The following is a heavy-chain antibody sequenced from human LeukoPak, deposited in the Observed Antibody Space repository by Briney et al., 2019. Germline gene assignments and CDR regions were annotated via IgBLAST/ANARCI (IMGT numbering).Heavy chain of an antibody. CDR1: GFTFSSYE. D-gene: IGHD5-18*01. CDR2: ISSSGSTI. V-gene: IGHV3-48*03. J-gene: IGHJ4*02. Sequence: GGSLRLSCAASGFTFSSYEMNWFRQAPGKGLEWVSYISSSGSTIYYADSVKGRFTISRDNAKNSLYLQMNSLRAEDTAVYYCAMGGYSYGFRGGRFDYWGQGTLVTVSS. CDR3: AMGGYSYGFRGGRFDY.